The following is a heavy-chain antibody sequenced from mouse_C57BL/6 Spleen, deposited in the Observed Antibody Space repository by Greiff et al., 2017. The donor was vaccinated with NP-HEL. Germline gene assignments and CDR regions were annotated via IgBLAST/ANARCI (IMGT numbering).Heavy chain of an antibody. CDR2: ISYDGSN. Sequence: EVKLVESGPGLVKPSQSLSLTCSVTGYSITSGYSWNWIRQFPGNKLEWMGYISYDGSNNYNPSLKNRISITRDTSKNQFFLKLNSVTTEDTATYYCAREDYDAMDYWGQGTSVTVSS. CDR1: GYSITSGYS. CDR3: AREDYDAMDY. V-gene: IGHV3-6*01. J-gene: IGHJ4*01.